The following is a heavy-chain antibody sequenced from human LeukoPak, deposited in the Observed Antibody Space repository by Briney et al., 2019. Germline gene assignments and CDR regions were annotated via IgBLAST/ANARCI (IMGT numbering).Heavy chain of an antibody. CDR3: AREYRHQPD. D-gene: IGHD5-12*01. Sequence: GASVKVSCKASGYTFTGYYMHWVRQAPGQGLEWMGWINPNSGGTNYAQKFQGRFTMTWDTSITTAYMELSSLRSEDTAVYYCAREYRHQPDWGQGTLVTVSS. CDR2: INPNSGGT. CDR1: GYTFTGYY. V-gene: IGHV1-2*02. J-gene: IGHJ4*02.